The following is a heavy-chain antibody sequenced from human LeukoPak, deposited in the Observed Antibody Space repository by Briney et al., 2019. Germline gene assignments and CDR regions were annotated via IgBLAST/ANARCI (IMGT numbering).Heavy chain of an antibody. J-gene: IGHJ2*01. CDR3: ASDDSSGWFDL. D-gene: IGHD6-19*01. Sequence: PSQTLSLTCAVSGGSISSGGYSWSWIRQPPGKGLEWIGYLYHSGSTYYNPSLKSRATISVDRSKNQFSLKLSSVTAADTAVYYCASDDSSGWFDLWGRGTLVTVSS. CDR1: GGSISSGGYS. CDR2: LYHSGST. V-gene: IGHV4-30-2*01.